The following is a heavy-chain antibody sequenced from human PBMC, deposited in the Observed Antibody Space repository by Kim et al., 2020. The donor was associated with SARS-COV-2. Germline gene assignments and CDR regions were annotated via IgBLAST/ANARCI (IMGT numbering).Heavy chain of an antibody. CDR3: ARLSSGRYSYGSHYYYGMDV. CDR1: GGSISSYY. V-gene: IGHV4-59*01. Sequence: SETLSLTCTVSGGSISSYYWSWIRQPPGKGLEWIGYINYSGSTNYNPSLKSRVTISVDTSKNQFSLKLSSVTAADTAVYYCARLSSGRYSYGSHYYYGMDVCGQGTTVTVSS. CDR2: INYSGST. J-gene: IGHJ6*02. D-gene: IGHD5-18*01.